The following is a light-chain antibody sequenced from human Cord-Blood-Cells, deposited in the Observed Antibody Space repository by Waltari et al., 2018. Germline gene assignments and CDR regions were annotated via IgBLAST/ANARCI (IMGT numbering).Light chain of an antibody. J-gene: IGKJ1*01. Sequence: DIQRTQSHSSLSASVGERVTSTCRASQSISSYLNWYQQKPWKAPKLLIYSESSLQSGVPSRFSGSGSGTDFTLTISSLQPEDFATYYCQQRYSTTWTFGQGTKVEIK. CDR3: QQRYSTTWT. CDR1: QSISSY. V-gene: IGKV1-39*01. CDR2: SES.